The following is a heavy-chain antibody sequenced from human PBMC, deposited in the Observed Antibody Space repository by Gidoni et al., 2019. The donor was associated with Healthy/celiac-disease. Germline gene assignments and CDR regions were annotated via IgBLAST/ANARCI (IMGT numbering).Heavy chain of an antibody. V-gene: IGHV4-34*01. CDR2: INHSGST. D-gene: IGHD6-19*01. J-gene: IGHJ5*02. CDR1: GGSFSGYY. CDR3: ARGMAVAGNWFDP. Sequence: VQLQQWCAGLLQPSEPLSLTCAVYGGSFSGYYWSWIRQPPGKGLEWIGEINHSGSTNYNPSLKSRVTISVDTSKNQFSLKLSCVTAADTAVYYCARGMAVAGNWFDPWGQGTLVTVSS.